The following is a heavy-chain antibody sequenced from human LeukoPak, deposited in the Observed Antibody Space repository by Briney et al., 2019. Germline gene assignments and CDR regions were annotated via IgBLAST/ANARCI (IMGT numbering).Heavy chain of an antibody. CDR2: IYHSGST. Sequence: SETLSLTCAVSGYSISSGYYWGWIRQPPGKGLEWIGSIYHSGSTYYNPSLKSRVTISVDTSKNQFPLKLSSVTAADTAVYYCARLTRKIDYWGQGTLVTVSS. D-gene: IGHD3-16*01. CDR3: ARLTRKIDY. CDR1: GYSISSGYY. J-gene: IGHJ4*02. V-gene: IGHV4-38-2*01.